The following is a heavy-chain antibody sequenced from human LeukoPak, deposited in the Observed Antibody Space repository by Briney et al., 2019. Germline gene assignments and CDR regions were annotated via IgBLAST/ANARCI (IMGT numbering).Heavy chain of an antibody. CDR2: ISSSSSYI. J-gene: IGHJ5*02. D-gene: IGHD5-18*01. CDR3: ARDWGQLWHENWFDP. Sequence: GGSLRLSCAASGFTFSSYSMNWVRQAPGKGLEWVSSISSSSSYIYYADSVKGRFTISRDNAKNSLYLQMNSLRAEDTAVYYCARDWGQLWHENWFDPWGQGTLVTVSS. V-gene: IGHV3-21*01. CDR1: GFTFSSYS.